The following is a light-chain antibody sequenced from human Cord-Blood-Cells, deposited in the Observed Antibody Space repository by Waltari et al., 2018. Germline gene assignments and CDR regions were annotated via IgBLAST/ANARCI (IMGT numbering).Light chain of an antibody. CDR1: SSDGGGYNY. V-gene: IGLV2-11*01. CDR3: CSYAGSYTGV. CDR2: DVS. Sequence: QSALTQPRSVPGSPGQSVTISCTGTSSDGGGYNYVSWYQQHPGKAPKLMIYDVSKRPSGVPDRFSGSKSGNTASLTISGLQAEDEADYYCCSYAGSYTGVFGGGTKLTVL. J-gene: IGLJ3*02.